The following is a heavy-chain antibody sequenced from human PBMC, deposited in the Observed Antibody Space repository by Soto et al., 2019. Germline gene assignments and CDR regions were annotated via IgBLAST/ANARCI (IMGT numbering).Heavy chain of an antibody. CDR3: AHRATMTIFGLIIDNGIWFDL. CDR1: GFSLSTSGAA. CDR2: IYWDCDK. V-gene: IGHV2-5*02. Sequence: QINLIESGPTLVHPTQPLTLTCTFSGFSLSTSGAAVAWVRQPPGRALEWLALIYWDCDKRYHASLGNRLTLTKDMSMKLVVRTLTNVAPADTATYYCAHRATMTIFGLIIDNGIWFDLWGQGTRVTVSS. J-gene: IGHJ5*02. D-gene: IGHD3-3*01.